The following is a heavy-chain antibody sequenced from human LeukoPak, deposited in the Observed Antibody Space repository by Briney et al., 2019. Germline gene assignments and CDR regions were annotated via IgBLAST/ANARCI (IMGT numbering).Heavy chain of an antibody. V-gene: IGHV4-4*07. Sequence: SETLSLTCTVSAGSISSYYWSWIRQSQGKGLEWIGRIYTSGSPNYNPSLKSRATMSVDTSKNQFSLKLSSVTAADTAVYYCARLTSSWYQDWYFDLWGRGTLVTVSS. CDR1: AGSISSYY. CDR3: ARLTSSWYQDWYFDL. CDR2: IYTSGSP. J-gene: IGHJ2*01. D-gene: IGHD6-13*01.